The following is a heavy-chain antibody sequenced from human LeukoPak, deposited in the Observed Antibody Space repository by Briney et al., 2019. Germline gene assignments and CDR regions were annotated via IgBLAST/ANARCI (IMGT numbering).Heavy chain of an antibody. J-gene: IGHJ6*02. Sequence: PSQTLSLTCTVSGGSISSGGYYWSWIRQHPGKGLEWIGYIYYSGGTNYNPSLKSRVTISVDTSKNQFSLKLSSVTAADTAVYYCARGSRLTYYGMDVWGQGTTVTVSS. CDR2: IYYSGGT. D-gene: IGHD6-25*01. CDR1: GGSISSGGYY. V-gene: IGHV4-31*03. CDR3: ARGSRLTYYGMDV.